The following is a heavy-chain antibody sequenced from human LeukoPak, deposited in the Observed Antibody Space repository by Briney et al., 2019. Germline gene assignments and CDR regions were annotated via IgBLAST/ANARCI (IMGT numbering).Heavy chain of an antibody. D-gene: IGHD5/OR15-5a*01. V-gene: IGHV3-48*01. J-gene: IGHJ3*02. CDR2: ISSSSSTI. CDR3: ARDSTSDAFDI. Sequence: GGSLRLSCAASGFTFSSYSMNWVRQAPGKGLEWVSYISSSSSTIYYAGSVKGRFTISRDNAKNSLYLQMNSLRAEDTAVYYCARDSTSDAFDIWGQGTMVTVSS. CDR1: GFTFSSYS.